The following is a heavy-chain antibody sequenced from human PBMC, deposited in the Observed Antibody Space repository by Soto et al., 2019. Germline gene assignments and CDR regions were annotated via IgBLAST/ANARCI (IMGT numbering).Heavy chain of an antibody. D-gene: IGHD3-10*01. CDR1: GDSITRGGYY. V-gene: IGHV4-31*03. J-gene: IGHJ5*02. CDR3: ARRAKFGEFGAGWFDP. Sequence: QVQLQESGPELLKPSQTLSLTCTVSGDSITRGGYYWSWIRQHPGKGLEWIGFIYYSGITYYKPSLKSRLTISVDPSKNQFYLKLTSMTAADTAVYYCARRAKFGEFGAGWFDPWGQGTLVTVSS. CDR2: IYYSGIT.